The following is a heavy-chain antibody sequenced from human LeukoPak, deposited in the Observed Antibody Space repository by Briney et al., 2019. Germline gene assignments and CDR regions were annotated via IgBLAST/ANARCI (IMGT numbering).Heavy chain of an antibody. D-gene: IGHD2-2*02. CDR3: ARHSLPAAIQGVKVYYYYYMDV. J-gene: IGHJ6*03. V-gene: IGHV5-51*01. CDR1: GCSFTSYW. CDR2: IYPGDSDT. Sequence: GESLKISCKGSGCSFTSYWIGWVRQMPGKGLEWMGIIYPGDSDTRYSPSFQGQVTISADKSISTAYLQWSSLKASDTAMYYCARHSLPAAIQGVKVYYYYYMDVWGKGTTVTVSS.